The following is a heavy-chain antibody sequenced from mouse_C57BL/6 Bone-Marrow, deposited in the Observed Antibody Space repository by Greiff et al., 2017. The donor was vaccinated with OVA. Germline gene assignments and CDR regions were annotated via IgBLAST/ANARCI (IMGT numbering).Heavy chain of an antibody. CDR1: GYTFTDYY. J-gene: IGHJ4*01. CDR2: IFPGSGST. V-gene: IGHV1-75*01. D-gene: IGHD1-1*01. Sequence: QVQLQQSGPELVKPGASVKISCKASGYTFTDYYINWVKQRPGQGLEWIGWIFPGSGSTYYNEKFKGKATLTVDKSSSTAYMLLSSLTSEDSAVYFCARGTTVVATRPAIDYWGQGTSVTVSS. CDR3: ARGTTVVATRPAIDY.